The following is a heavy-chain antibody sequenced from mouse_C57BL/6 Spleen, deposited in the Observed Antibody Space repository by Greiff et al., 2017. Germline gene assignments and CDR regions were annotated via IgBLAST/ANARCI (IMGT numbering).Heavy chain of an antibody. CDR1: GFTFSDYG. J-gene: IGHJ4*01. CDR2: ISSGSSTI. Sequence: EVHLVESGGGLVKPGGSLKLSCAASGFTFSDYGMHWVRQAPEKGLEWVAYISSGSSTIYYADTVKGRFTISRDNAKKTLFLQMTSLRSEDTAMYYCARSRLRYAMDYWGQGTSVTVSS. V-gene: IGHV5-17*01. D-gene: IGHD1-1*01. CDR3: ARSRLRYAMDY.